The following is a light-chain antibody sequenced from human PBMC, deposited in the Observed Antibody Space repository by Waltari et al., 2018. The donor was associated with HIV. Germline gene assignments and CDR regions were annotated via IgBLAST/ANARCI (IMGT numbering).Light chain of an antibody. V-gene: IGLV3-21*03. CDR2: DDS. CDR1: NIHTKS. Sequence: FVLTQPPSLSVAPGKTAAISCAGANIHTKSVHWYPQMPGQAPVLVYSDDSGRASGIPERFSGSNSGSTATLTISGLEAGDEADYYCQVWDSSSDEVFFGGGTKLTVL. CDR3: QVWDSSSDEVF. J-gene: IGLJ2*01.